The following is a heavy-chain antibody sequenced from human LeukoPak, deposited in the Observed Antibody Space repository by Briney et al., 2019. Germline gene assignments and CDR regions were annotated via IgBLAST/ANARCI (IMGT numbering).Heavy chain of an antibody. D-gene: IGHD1-1*01. CDR1: GFTFSDYS. CDR2: ISRSSRHV. Sequence: GGSLRLSCAASGFTFSDYSMNWVRQAPGKGLEWVSSISRSSRHVYYAGSVKGRFTISRDNAKNSLYLQMNSLRAEDMAVYFCVRDLMGSGSTTAYLHHWGQGTLVTVSS. J-gene: IGHJ1*01. CDR3: VRDLMGSGSTTAYLHH. V-gene: IGHV3-21*01.